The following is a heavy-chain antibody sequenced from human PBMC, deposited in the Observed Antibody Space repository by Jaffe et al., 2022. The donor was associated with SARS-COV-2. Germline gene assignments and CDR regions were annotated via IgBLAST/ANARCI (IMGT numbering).Heavy chain of an antibody. D-gene: IGHD5-12*01. J-gene: IGHJ4*02. CDR1: GFTFDDYA. CDR2: ISWNSGSI. CDR3: AKGDGDIVAALSFDY. Sequence: EVQLVESGGGLVQPGRSLRLSCAASGFTFDDYAMHWVRQAPGKGLEWVSGISWNSGSIGYADSVKGRFTISRDNAKNSLYLQMNSLRAEDTALYYCAKGDGDIVAALSFDYWGQGTLVTVSS. V-gene: IGHV3-9*01.